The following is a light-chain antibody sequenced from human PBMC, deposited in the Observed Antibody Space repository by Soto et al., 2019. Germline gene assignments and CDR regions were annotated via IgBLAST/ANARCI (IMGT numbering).Light chain of an antibody. Sequence: IVLTQSPATLALSPGERATLSCRASQSVSSYLAWYQQKPGQAPRLLIYDASNRATGIPARFSGSGSGTDFTLTISSLEPEDFATYYCQQLNSYPQITFGQGTRLEIK. CDR1: QSVSSY. CDR2: DAS. J-gene: IGKJ5*01. CDR3: QQLNSYPQIT. V-gene: IGKV3-11*01.